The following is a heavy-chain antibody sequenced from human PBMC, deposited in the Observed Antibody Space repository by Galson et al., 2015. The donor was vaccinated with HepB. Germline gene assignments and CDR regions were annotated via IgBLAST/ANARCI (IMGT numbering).Heavy chain of an antibody. CDR2: ISATGVTT. J-gene: IGHJ4*02. CDR1: GFPFSSYA. V-gene: IGHV3-23*01. D-gene: IGHD1-7*01. CDR3: AKGLQSPRELRMRMGFDY. Sequence: SLRLSCAASGFPFSSYAMTWVRQAPGKGLEWVSTISATGVTTYYADSVKGRFTISRDKPKNALYLQMDSLRAEDTAIYYCAKGLQSPRELRMRMGFDYWGQGSLVTVSS.